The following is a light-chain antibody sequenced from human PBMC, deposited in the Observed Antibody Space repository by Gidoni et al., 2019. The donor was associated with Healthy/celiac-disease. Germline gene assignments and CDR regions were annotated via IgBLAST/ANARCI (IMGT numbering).Light chain of an antibody. CDR2: AAS. CDR1: QSISSY. Sequence: DIQMTQSPSSLSASVGDRVTITCRASQSISSYLNWYQQKPGKAPKLLIYAASSLQSGVPSRFSGSGSGTDFTLTISSLQPEDFATYYCQRGYSTPLCTFGQGTRLKIK. V-gene: IGKV1-39*01. J-gene: IGKJ2*02. CDR3: QRGYSTPLCT.